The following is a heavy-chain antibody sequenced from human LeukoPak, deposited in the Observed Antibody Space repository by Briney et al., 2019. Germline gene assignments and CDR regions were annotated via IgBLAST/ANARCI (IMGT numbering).Heavy chain of an antibody. V-gene: IGHV4-4*02. CDR3: SRENGAFSPFGY. Sequence: SRTLSLTCGVSGGSITNTNWWSWVRQPPGQGLEWIGAISLTGLTHYNPSLESRVTVSLAKSTNQLSLNLTSVTAADTAVYFCSRENGAFSPFGYWGQGILVTVLS. CDR2: ISLTGLT. J-gene: IGHJ4*02. CDR1: GGSITNTNW. D-gene: IGHD3-16*01.